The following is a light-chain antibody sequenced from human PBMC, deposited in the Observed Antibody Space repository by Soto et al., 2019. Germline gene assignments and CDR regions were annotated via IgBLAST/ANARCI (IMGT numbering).Light chain of an antibody. CDR2: EVS. CDR3: SSYTSSSTPWC. CDR1: SSDVGGYNY. Sequence: QSALTQPASVSGSPGQSITISCTGTSSDVGGYNYVSWYQQHPGKAPKLMIYEVSNRPSGVSNRFSGSKSGNTASLTISGLQAEDEADYYCSSYTSSSTPWCFGGGTKLTVL. J-gene: IGLJ2*01. V-gene: IGLV2-14*01.